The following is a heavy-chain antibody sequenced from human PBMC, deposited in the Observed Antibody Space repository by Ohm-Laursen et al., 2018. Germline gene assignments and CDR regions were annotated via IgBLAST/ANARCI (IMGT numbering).Heavy chain of an antibody. CDR1: GGSFSGYY. CDR3: ARNSTAPDY. D-gene: IGHD5-18*01. Sequence: GTLSLTCAVYGGSFSGYYWSWIRQPPGKGLEWIGEINHSGSTNYNPSLKSRVTISVDTSKNQFSLKLNSVTAADTTVYYCARNSTAPDYWGQGTLVTVSS. CDR2: INHSGST. V-gene: IGHV4-34*01. J-gene: IGHJ4*02.